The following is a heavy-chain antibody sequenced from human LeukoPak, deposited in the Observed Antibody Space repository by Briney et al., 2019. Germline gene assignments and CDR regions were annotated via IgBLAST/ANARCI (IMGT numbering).Heavy chain of an antibody. J-gene: IGHJ5*02. Sequence: SETLSLTCTASGGSISSYYWSWIRQPPGKGLEWIGYSYYSGSTNYNPSLKSRVTISVDTSKNQFSLKLSSVTAADRAVYYCARVTEVLTGYYEGWNWFDPWGPGTLVIVSS. CDR1: GGSISSYY. CDR3: ARVTEVLTGYYEGWNWFDP. CDR2: SYYSGST. D-gene: IGHD3-9*01. V-gene: IGHV4-59*01.